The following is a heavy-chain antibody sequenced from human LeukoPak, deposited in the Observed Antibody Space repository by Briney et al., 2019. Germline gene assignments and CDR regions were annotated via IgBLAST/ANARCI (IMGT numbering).Heavy chain of an antibody. CDR3: ARASGWGSGLDYYYYYYMDV. J-gene: IGHJ6*03. V-gene: IGHV3-7*01. CDR2: IKQDGSEK. Sequence: GGSLRLSCAASGFTLSSFWMCWVRQTPGKGLEWVANIKQDGSEKYYVDSVKGRFTISRDNAKNSLYLQMNSLRAEDTAVYYCARASGWGSGLDYYYYYYMDVWGKGTTVTVSS. D-gene: IGHD7-27*01. CDR1: GFTLSSFW.